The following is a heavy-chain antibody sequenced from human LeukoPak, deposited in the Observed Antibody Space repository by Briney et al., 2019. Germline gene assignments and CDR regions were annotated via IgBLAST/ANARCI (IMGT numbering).Heavy chain of an antibody. CDR1: GYTFTGYY. D-gene: IGHD2-15*01. V-gene: IGHV1-18*04. Sequence: ASVKVSCKASGYTFTGYYMHWVRQAPGQGLEWMGWISAYNGNTNYAQKLQGRVTMTTDTSTSTAYMELRSLRSDDTAVYYCARERGYCSGGSCYSDLAFDYWGQGTLVTVSS. J-gene: IGHJ4*02. CDR3: ARERGYCSGGSCYSDLAFDY. CDR2: ISAYNGNT.